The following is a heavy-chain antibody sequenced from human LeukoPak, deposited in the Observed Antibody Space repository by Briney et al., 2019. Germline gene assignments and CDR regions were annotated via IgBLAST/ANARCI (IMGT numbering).Heavy chain of an antibody. J-gene: IGHJ4*02. CDR1: GFPFSSYW. CDR2: ISGDGTIK. CDR3: SRSQFDY. V-gene: IGHV3-74*03. Sequence: PGGSLRLSCEPSGFPFSSYWMLWVRQAPGKGLVWVSRISGDGTIKTDADFVRGRFTISRDNTKNILYLQMNSLKVEGTAIYFCSRSQFDYWGQGVLVTVSS.